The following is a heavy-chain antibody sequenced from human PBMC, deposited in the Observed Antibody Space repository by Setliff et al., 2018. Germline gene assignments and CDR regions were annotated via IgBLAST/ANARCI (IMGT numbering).Heavy chain of an antibody. CDR2: ISGSGGST. V-gene: IGHV3-23*01. J-gene: IGHJ4*02. Sequence: PGGSLRLSCAASGFTFSSYWMSWVRQAPGKGLEWVSAISGSGGSTYYADSVKGRFTITRDNSKNTLYLQMNSLRAEDTAVYYCAKDGGSYDFWSGYYNWRGQFDYWGQGTLVTVSS. CDR3: AKDGGSYDFWSGYYNWRGQFDY. CDR1: GFTFSSYW. D-gene: IGHD3-3*01.